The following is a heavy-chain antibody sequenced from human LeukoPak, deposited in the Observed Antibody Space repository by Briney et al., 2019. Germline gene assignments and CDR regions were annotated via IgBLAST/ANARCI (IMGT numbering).Heavy chain of an antibody. V-gene: IGHV3-23*01. CDR3: AKDPYCGGDCYKYYFDY. CDR2: VSGSGGST. CDR1: GFTFSSYA. J-gene: IGHJ4*02. D-gene: IGHD2-21*02. Sequence: GGSLRLSCAASGFTFSSYAMSWVRQAPGKGLEWVSAVSGSGGSTYYADSGKGRFTISRDNSKNTLYLQMNSLRAEDTAVYYCAKDPYCGGDCYKYYFDYWGQGTLVTVSS.